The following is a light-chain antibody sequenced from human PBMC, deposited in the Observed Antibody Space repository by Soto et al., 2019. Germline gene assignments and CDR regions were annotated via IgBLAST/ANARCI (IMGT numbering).Light chain of an antibody. CDR3: QQYNTNSLT. CDR1: QNINNW. V-gene: IGKV1-5*03. Sequence: DIQMTQSPSTLSASVGDRVTITCRASQNINNWLAWYQQKPGKAPKFLIHKASSLESGVPSRFSGSGSGTECTLTISSLQPDDFATYYCQQYNTNSLTFGQGTKLEI. CDR2: KAS. J-gene: IGKJ2*01.